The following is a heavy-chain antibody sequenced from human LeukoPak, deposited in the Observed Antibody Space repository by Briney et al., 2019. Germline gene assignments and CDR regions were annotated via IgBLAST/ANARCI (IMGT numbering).Heavy chain of an antibody. CDR1: GFAFSNAW. D-gene: IGHD3-10*01. CDR3: TTDVDHYGSGSYLSVDY. Sequence: GGSLRLSCAASGFAFSNAWMSWVRQAPGKGLEWVGRIKSKTDGGTTDYAAPVKGRFTISRDDSKNTLYLQMNSLKTEDTAVYYCTTDVDHYGSGSYLSVDYWGQGTLVTVSS. J-gene: IGHJ4*02. CDR2: IKSKTDGGTT. V-gene: IGHV3-15*01.